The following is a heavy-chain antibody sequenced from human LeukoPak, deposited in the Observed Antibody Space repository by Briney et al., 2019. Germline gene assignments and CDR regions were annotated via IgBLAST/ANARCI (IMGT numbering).Heavy chain of an antibody. Sequence: GESLKISCTGSGYTIGSFGSYWIAWVRQMPGKGLEWMGSIYPIDSDTRYHPSFEGQVTVSVDTSISTAYLQWGSLKASDTAMYYCARVNSALWFFDFWGQGSLVSVSS. D-gene: IGHD3-9*01. J-gene: IGHJ4*02. CDR2: IYPIDSDT. CDR1: GYTIGSFGSYW. V-gene: IGHV5-51*01. CDR3: ARVNSALWFFDF.